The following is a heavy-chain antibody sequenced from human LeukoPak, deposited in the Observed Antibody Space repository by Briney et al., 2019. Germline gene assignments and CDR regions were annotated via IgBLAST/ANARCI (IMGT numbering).Heavy chain of an antibody. J-gene: IGHJ4*02. CDR1: AASISNYY. CDR3: ASPRSGYRYTFDY. V-gene: IGHV4-4*09. Sequence: SDTLSLTCAVSAASISNYYWSWIRQAPGKGLEWIGYISTSGSTNYNPSLKSRVSISLDTSKNRFSLNLNFVTAADTAVYYCASPRSGYRYTFDYWGQGALVTVSS. CDR2: ISTSGST. D-gene: IGHD3-22*01.